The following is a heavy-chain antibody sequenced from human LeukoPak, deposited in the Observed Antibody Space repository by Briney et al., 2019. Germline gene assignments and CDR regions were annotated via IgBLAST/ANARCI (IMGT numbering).Heavy chain of an antibody. CDR3: ATSWFWVQLERTDAFDI. D-gene: IGHD1-1*01. CDR2: VDPEDGET. CDR1: GYTFTDYY. V-gene: IGHV1-69-2*01. Sequence: GATVKISCKASGYTFTDYYMHWVQQAPGKGLEWMGRVDPEDGETIYAEKFQGRVTITADTSTDTAYMELSSLRSEDTAVYYCATSWFWVQLERTDAFDIWGQGTMVTVSS. J-gene: IGHJ3*02.